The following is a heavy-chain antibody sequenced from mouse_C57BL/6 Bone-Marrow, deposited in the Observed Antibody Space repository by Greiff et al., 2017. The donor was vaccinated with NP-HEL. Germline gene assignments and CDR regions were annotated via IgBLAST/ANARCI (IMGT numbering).Heavy chain of an antibody. V-gene: IGHV2-2*01. CDR3: ARSRGSIPYYFDY. Sequence: QVQLKQSGPGLVQPSQSLSITCTVSGFSLTSYGVHWVRQSPGKGLEWLGVIWSGGSTDYNAAFISRLSISKDNSKSQVFFKMNSLQADDTAIYYCARSRGSIPYYFDYWGQGTTLTVSS. J-gene: IGHJ2*01. CDR2: IWSGGST. D-gene: IGHD1-1*01. CDR1: GFSLTSYG.